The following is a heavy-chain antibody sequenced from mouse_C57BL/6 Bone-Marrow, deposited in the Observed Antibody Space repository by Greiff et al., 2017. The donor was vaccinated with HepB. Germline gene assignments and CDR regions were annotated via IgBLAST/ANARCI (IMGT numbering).Heavy chain of an antibody. J-gene: IGHJ4*01. D-gene: IGHD4-1*01. Sequence: VQLQQSGAELVKPGASVKISCKASGYAFSSYWMNWVKQRPGKGLEWIGQIYPGDGDTNYNGKFKGKATLTADKSSSTAYMQLSSLTSEDSAVYFCARSLTGLYAMDYWGQGTSVTVSS. CDR2: IYPGDGDT. CDR3: ARSLTGLYAMDY. CDR1: GYAFSSYW. V-gene: IGHV1-80*01.